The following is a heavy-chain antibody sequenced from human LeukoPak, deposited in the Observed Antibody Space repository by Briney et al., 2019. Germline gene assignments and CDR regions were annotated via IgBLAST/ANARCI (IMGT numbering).Heavy chain of an antibody. CDR3: AKAIHYDYVWGSYRNDAFDI. V-gene: IGHV3-23*01. CDR2: ISGSGGST. D-gene: IGHD3-16*02. CDR1: GFAFSSYA. Sequence: GGSLRLSCAASGFAFSSYAMSWVRQAPGKGLEWVSAISGSGGSTYYADSVKGRFTISRDNSKNTLYLQMNSLRAEDTAVYYCAKAIHYDYVWGSYRNDAFDIWGQGTMVTVSS. J-gene: IGHJ3*02.